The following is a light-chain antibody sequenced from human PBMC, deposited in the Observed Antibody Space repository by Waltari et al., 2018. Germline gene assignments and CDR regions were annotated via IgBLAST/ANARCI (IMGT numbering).Light chain of an antibody. V-gene: IGKV4-1*01. CDR3: QQYYITPPT. CDR2: WAS. J-gene: IGKJ1*01. CDR1: QTVLYSSNNKNY. Sequence: DIVMTQSPDSLAVSLGERATINCKSSQTVLYSSNNKNYLAWYQQEPGQPPKLRIYWASTRESGVPDRFRGSGSGTDFTLTISSPQAEDVAVYYCQQYYITPPTFGQGTKVEIK.